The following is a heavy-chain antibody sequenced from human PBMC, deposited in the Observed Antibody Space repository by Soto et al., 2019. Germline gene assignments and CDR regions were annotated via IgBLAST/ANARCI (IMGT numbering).Heavy chain of an antibody. D-gene: IGHD3-10*01. Sequence: GGSLRLSCAASGFTFSSYAMSWVRQAPGKGLEWVSAISGSGGSTYYADSVKGRFTISRDNSKNTLYLQMNSLRAEDTAVYYCAKDGYVWFGESNWFDPWGQGTLVTVS. J-gene: IGHJ5*02. CDR2: ISGSGGST. CDR3: AKDGYVWFGESNWFDP. V-gene: IGHV3-23*01. CDR1: GFTFSSYA.